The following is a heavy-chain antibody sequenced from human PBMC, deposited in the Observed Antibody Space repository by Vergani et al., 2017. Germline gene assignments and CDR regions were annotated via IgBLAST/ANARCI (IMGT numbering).Heavy chain of an antibody. CDR2: ISWDGGST. CDR1: GFTFDDYT. V-gene: IGHV3-43*01. Sequence: EVQLVESGGVVVQPGGSLRLSCAASGFTFDDYTMHWVRQAPGKGLEWVSLISWDGGSTYYADSVKGRFTTSRDNSKNSLYLQMNSLRTEDTALYYCAKDTGGDYYYYMDVWGKGTTVTVSS. CDR3: AKDTGGDYYYYMDV. J-gene: IGHJ6*03. D-gene: IGHD1-14*01.